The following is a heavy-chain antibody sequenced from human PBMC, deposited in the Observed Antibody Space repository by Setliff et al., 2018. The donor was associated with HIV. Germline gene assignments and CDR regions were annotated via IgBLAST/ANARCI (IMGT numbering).Heavy chain of an antibody. J-gene: IGHJ4*02. Sequence: PSETLSLTCAVYGGSFSNYYWSWIRQPPGKGLEWIGEINYSGSTKYNPSLKSRVTISIDTSKNQFPLRLTSVTAADTAVYYCARDSSITIFGVVIKDYYFDYWGQGTLVTVSS. D-gene: IGHD3-3*01. CDR1: GGSFSNYY. CDR2: INYSGST. V-gene: IGHV4-34*01. CDR3: ARDSSITIFGVVIKDYYFDY.